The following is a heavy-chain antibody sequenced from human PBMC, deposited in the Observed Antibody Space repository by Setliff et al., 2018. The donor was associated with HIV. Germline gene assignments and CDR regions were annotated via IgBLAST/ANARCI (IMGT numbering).Heavy chain of an antibody. CDR1: GFTFGDYA. D-gene: IGHD3-22*01. CDR3: AKELAASGLGYFDS. CDR2: ISYDGSYK. V-gene: IGHV3-30*04. J-gene: IGHJ4*02. Sequence: PGGSLRLSCAASGFTFGDYAIHWVRQAPGKGLEWVTVISYDGSYKNYADSVKGRFTISRDNSKNTVYLQMNSLRAEDTAEYYCAKELAASGLGYFDSWGRGILVTVSS.